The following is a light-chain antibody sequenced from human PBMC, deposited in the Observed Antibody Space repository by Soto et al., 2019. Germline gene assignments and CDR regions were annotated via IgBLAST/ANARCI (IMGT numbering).Light chain of an antibody. CDR3: CSYAVTSTPSV. CDR1: SSDLGSYNL. V-gene: IGLV2-23*02. J-gene: IGLJ1*01. CDR2: GVS. Sequence: SALTQPASVSGSPGQSITISCTGTSSDLGSYNLVSWYQHHPGKAPKLMIYGVSKRPSGVSNRFSASKSGNTASLTISGLQAEDEADYYCCSYAVTSTPSVFGTGTKLTVL.